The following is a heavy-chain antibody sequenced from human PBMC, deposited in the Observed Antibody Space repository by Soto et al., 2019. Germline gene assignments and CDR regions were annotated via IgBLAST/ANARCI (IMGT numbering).Heavy chain of an antibody. V-gene: IGHV3-43*01. D-gene: IGHD7-27*01. CDR1: GFTFDDYT. CDR3: AKANWGLYYGMDV. Sequence: PGGSLRLSCAASGFTFDDYTMHWVRQAPGKGLEWVSLFSWDGGCTYYADSVKGRFTISRDNSKNSLYLQMNSLRTEYTALYYCAKANWGLYYGMDVWGQGTTVTVSS. J-gene: IGHJ6*02. CDR2: FSWDGGCT.